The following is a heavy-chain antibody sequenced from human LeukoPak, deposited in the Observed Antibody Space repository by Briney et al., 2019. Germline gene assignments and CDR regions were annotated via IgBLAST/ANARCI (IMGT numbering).Heavy chain of an antibody. J-gene: IGHJ4*02. Sequence: GGSLRLSCAASGFTFNSSAMSWVRQAPGKGLEWVSAISASGASTFYADFVKGRFTISRDHSKNTLYLQMNSLRAEDTAVYYCSRDCSTTTCYKAFDYWGQGTLVTVSS. V-gene: IGHV3-23*01. CDR3: SRDCSTTTCYKAFDY. D-gene: IGHD2-2*02. CDR1: GFTFNSSA. CDR2: ISASGAST.